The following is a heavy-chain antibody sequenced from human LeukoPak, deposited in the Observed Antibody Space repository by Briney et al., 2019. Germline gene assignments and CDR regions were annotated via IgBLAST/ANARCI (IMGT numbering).Heavy chain of an antibody. CDR3: ARRVATISDDAYDI. D-gene: IGHD5-12*01. J-gene: IGHJ3*02. CDR2: INPNSGGT. V-gene: IGHV1-2*02. CDR1: VYTFSGYY. Sequence: ASVKLSCTASVYTFSGYYMHWGRQAPGHGLEWMGWINPNSGGTNYARKFQGRVTMTRDTSISTAYMELIRLRSDDTGVYYCARRVATISDDAYDIWGQGTMGTVSS.